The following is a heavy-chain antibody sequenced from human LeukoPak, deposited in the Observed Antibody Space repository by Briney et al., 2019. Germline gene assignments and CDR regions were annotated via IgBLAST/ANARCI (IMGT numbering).Heavy chain of an antibody. V-gene: IGHV3-30*02. D-gene: IGHD7-27*01. CDR1: GFTFSDYY. J-gene: IGHJ3*01. CDR3: TKVRLLGALDDAFDV. CDR2: IRHDGSNK. Sequence: PGGSLRLSCAASGFTFSDYYMSWIRQAPGKGLEWVAFIRHDGSNKYHSNSVQGRFTISRDNSRNTLYLQLNSLRPEDTAVYYCTKVRLLGALDDAFDVWGQGTMVTVSS.